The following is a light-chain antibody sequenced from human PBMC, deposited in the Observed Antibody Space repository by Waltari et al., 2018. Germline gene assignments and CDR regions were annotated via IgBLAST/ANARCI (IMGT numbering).Light chain of an antibody. CDR3: QRRDSWPLT. CDR2: GAS. Sequence: EIVLTQSPATLSLSPGEGATLSCRASQSVSTYLGWYQQKPGQAPRLLIYGASNRAPGVPARFSGSGSGTDFTLTISSLEPEDFAVYYCQRRDSWPLTFGGGTKVEIK. J-gene: IGKJ4*01. CDR1: QSVSTY. V-gene: IGKV3-11*01.